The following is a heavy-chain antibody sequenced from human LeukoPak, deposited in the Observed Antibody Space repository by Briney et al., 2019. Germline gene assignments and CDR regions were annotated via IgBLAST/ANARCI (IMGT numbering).Heavy chain of an antibody. D-gene: IGHD5-24*01. CDR1: GFDLNNYA. CDR3: ASDPRDGGQNV. CDR2: ISYSGDNT. J-gene: IGHJ6*04. V-gene: IGHV3-30*04. Sequence: GGSLRLSCAASGFDLNNYAMHWVRQAPGKGLEWVTLISYSGDNTYYADSVKGRFTFSRDKSKNTLYLQMNSLRPEDSAVYFCASDPRDGGQNVWGKGTTVTISS.